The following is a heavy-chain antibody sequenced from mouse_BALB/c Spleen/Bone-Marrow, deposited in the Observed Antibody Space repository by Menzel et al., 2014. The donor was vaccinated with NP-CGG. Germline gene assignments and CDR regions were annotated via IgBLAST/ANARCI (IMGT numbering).Heavy chain of an antibody. J-gene: IGHJ2*01. CDR2: IRNKANGYTT. CDR3: ARYGYDYFDY. D-gene: IGHD2-2*01. V-gene: IGHV7-3*02. CDR1: GFTFTDYY. Sequence: EVMLVESGGGLVQPGGSLRLSCATSGFTFTDYYMSWVRQPPGKALEWLGFIRNKANGYTTEHSASVKGRFTISRDNSQSILYLQMNTLRAEDSATYYCARYGYDYFDYWGQGTTLTVSS.